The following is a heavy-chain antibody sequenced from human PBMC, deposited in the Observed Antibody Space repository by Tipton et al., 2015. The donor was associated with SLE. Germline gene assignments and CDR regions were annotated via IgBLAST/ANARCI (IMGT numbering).Heavy chain of an antibody. J-gene: IGHJ4*02. CDR3: ARHEWPVAAAGRLGVFDS. V-gene: IGHV4-39*01. D-gene: IGHD6-13*01. Sequence: TLSLTCTVSGGSISSSSYYWGWIRQPPGKGLEWIGSIYHSGSTYYNPSLKSRVTISVDTSKNQFSLNLRSVTAADTAIYYCARHEWPVAAAGRLGVFDSWGQGTLVTVSS. CDR2: IYHSGST. CDR1: GGSISSSSYY.